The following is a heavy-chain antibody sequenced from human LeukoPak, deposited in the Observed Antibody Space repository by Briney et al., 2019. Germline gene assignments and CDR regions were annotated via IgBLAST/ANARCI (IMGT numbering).Heavy chain of an antibody. D-gene: IGHD1-20*01. J-gene: IGHJ4*02. Sequence: SVKVSCKASGGTFSSYAISWVRQAPGQGLEWMGGIIPIFGTANYAQKFQGRVTITTDESTSTAYMELSSLRSEDTAVYYCARGGYNWNRSPFDYWGQGTLVTVSS. CDR3: ARGGYNWNRSPFDY. V-gene: IGHV1-69*05. CDR2: IIPIFGTA. CDR1: GGTFSSYA.